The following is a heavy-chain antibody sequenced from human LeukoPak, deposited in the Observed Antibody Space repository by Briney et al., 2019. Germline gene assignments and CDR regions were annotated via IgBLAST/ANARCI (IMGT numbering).Heavy chain of an antibody. Sequence: SQTLSLTCAISGDSFSSNSAAWNWLRQSPSRGLEWLGRTYYRSKWYNDYAVSVKSRITINPDTSKNQFSLQLNSVTPEDTAVYYCARDSSKYGENFDYWGQGTLVTVSS. CDR1: GDSFSSNSAA. V-gene: IGHV6-1*01. CDR2: TYYRSKWYN. J-gene: IGHJ4*02. CDR3: ARDSSKYGENFDY. D-gene: IGHD4-11*01.